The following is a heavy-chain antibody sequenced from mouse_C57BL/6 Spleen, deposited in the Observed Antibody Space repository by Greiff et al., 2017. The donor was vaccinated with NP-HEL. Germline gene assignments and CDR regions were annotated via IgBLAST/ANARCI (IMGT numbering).Heavy chain of an antibody. CDR3: AREENYYGSIYY. D-gene: IGHD1-1*01. V-gene: IGHV1-26*01. J-gene: IGHJ2*01. CDR1: GYTFTDYY. Sequence: VQLQQSGPELVKPGASVKISCKASGYTFTDYYMNWVKQSHGKSLEWIGDINPNNGGTSYNQKFKGKATLTVDKSSSTAYMELLSLTSEDSAVYYCAREENYYGSIYYWGQGTTLTVSS. CDR2: INPNNGGT.